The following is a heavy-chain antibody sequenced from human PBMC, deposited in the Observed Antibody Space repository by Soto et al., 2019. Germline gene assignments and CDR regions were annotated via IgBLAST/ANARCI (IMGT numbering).Heavy chain of an antibody. D-gene: IGHD3-10*01. CDR1: GGSFSGYW. V-gene: IGHV4-34*01. J-gene: IGHJ5*02. CDR2: INHSGST. Sequence: QLQLQQWGAGLLKPSETLSLTCGVYGGSFSGYWWSWIRQPPGKGLEWIGEINHSGSTNYNTSRKSRVTISLDTSKRLFALKLSAVTAAGPAVYYWARGYGSGSPWGQGTLVTVSS. CDR3: ARGYGSGSP.